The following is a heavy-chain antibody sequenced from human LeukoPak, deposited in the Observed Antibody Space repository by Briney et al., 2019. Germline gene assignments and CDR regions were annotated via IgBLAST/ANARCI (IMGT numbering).Heavy chain of an antibody. Sequence: GGSLRLAWAASGFTFDDYAMHWVRHAPGKGLEWVSLISGGGGSTYYADSVKGRFTISRDNSKNSLYLQMNSLRTEDTALYYCAKDRSYYYDSSGYYRENCFDYWGQGTLVTVSS. CDR2: ISGGGGST. CDR1: GFTFDDYA. J-gene: IGHJ4*02. CDR3: AKDRSYYYDSSGYYRENCFDY. V-gene: IGHV3-43*02. D-gene: IGHD3-22*01.